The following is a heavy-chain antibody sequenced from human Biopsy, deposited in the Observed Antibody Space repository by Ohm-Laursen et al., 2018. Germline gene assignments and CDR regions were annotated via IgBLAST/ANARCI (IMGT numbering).Heavy chain of an antibody. CDR3: AKDRYNYSPIGGFSMDV. CDR2: IFYDGSNT. Sequence: SLRLSCTASGFTFNNYGMQWVRQAPGKGLAWVAFIFYDGSNTYYADSVKGRFTISRDNSRDTLYLQMSSLRAEDTAVYYCAKDRYNYSPIGGFSMDVWGQGTTVTVSS. CDR1: GFTFNNYG. V-gene: IGHV3-30*18. D-gene: IGHD5-18*01. J-gene: IGHJ6*02.